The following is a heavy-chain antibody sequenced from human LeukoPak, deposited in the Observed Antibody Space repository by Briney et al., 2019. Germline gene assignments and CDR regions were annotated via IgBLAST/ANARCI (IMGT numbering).Heavy chain of an antibody. CDR1: GFTFSSYA. CDR2: ISGSGGST. D-gene: IGHD3-3*01. CDR3: ASYDFWSGYEDY. V-gene: IGHV3-23*01. J-gene: IGHJ4*02. Sequence: GGSLRLSCAASGFTFSSYAMSWVRQAPGKGLEWVSAISGSGGSTYYADSVKGRFTISRDNSKNTLYLQMNSLRAEDTAVYYCASYDFWSGYEDYWGQGTLVTLSS.